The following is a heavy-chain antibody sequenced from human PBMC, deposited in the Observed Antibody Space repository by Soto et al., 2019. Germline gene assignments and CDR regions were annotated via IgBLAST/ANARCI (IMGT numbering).Heavy chain of an antibody. Sequence: GASVKVSCKASGYTFTSYGISWVRQAPGQGLEWMGWISAYNGNTNYAQKLQGRVTMTTDTSTSTAYMELRSLRSDDTAVYYCARLGTAQWLVPNGWFDPWGQGTLVTVSS. V-gene: IGHV1-18*01. CDR2: ISAYNGNT. J-gene: IGHJ5*02. D-gene: IGHD6-19*01. CDR1: GYTFTSYG. CDR3: ARLGTAQWLVPNGWFDP.